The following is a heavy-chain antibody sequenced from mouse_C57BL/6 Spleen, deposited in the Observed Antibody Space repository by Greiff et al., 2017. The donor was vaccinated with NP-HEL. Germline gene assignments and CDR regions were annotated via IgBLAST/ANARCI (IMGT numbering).Heavy chain of an antibody. CDR1: GYAFTNYL. V-gene: IGHV1-54*01. J-gene: IGHJ1*03. D-gene: IGHD1-1*01. CDR3: ARSDYYGSSYGGYFEV. Sequence: QVQLQQSGAELVRPGTSVKVSCKASGYAFTNYLIEWVKQRPGQGLEWIGVINPGSGGTNYNEKFKGKATLTADKSSSTAYMQLSSLTSEDSAVYFCARSDYYGSSYGGYFEVWGTGTTVTVSS. CDR2: INPGSGGT.